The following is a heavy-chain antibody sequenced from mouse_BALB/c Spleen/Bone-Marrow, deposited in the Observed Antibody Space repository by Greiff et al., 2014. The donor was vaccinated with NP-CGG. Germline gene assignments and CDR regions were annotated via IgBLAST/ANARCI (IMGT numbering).Heavy chain of an antibody. CDR2: IWADGST. Sequence: VQLQESGPGLVAPSQSLSITCTVSGFSLTNYGVHWVRQPPGKGLEWLGVIWADGSTNYNSALMSRLSISKDNSKSQVFFKMNSLQTDDTAMYHCARITTATGAMDYWGQGTSVTVSS. J-gene: IGHJ4*01. CDR3: ARITTATGAMDY. D-gene: IGHD1-2*01. V-gene: IGHV2-9*02. CDR1: GFSLTNYG.